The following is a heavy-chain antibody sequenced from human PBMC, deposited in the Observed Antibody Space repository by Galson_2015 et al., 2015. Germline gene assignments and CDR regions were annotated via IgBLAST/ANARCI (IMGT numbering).Heavy chain of an antibody. CDR1: GFTFNTAW. CDR3: TTVFEVQGPS. D-gene: IGHD3-10*01. Sequence: SLRLSCAASGFTFNTAWMNWVRQAPGKGLEWVGRIKSQTDGGTTDYAAPVKGRFTISRDDSKNTLYLEMSSLKTEDTAVYYCTTVFEVQGPSWGQGTLVTVSS. V-gene: IGHV3-15*01. CDR2: IKSQTDGGTT. J-gene: IGHJ5*02.